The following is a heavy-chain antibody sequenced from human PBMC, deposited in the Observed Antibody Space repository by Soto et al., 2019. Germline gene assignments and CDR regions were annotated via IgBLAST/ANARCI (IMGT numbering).Heavy chain of an antibody. J-gene: IGHJ6*04. CDR3: ARDRGQDAGMDV. Sequence: LRLSCAGSGFRFGSYGMHWVRQAPGKGLEWVAVVWHDGRYKDYADYVKGRFTISRDNSRSIMYLQMNSPTAEDTAVYYCARDRGQDAGMDVWGIGTTVTVSS. V-gene: IGHV3-33*01. CDR2: VWHDGRYK. CDR1: GFRFGSYG. D-gene: IGHD3-10*01.